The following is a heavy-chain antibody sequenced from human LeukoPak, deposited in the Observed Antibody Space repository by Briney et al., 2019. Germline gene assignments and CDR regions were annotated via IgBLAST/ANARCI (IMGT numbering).Heavy chain of an antibody. J-gene: IGHJ6*03. CDR2: INHSGST. D-gene: IGHD4-23*01. Sequence: SETLSLTCAVYGGSFSGYYWSWIRQPPGKGLEWIGEINHSGSTNYNPSLKSRVTISVDTSKNQFSLKLSSVTAADTAVYYCAREGGRWPCYMDVWGKGTTVTVSS. CDR3: AREGGRWPCYMDV. V-gene: IGHV4-34*01. CDR1: GGSFSGYY.